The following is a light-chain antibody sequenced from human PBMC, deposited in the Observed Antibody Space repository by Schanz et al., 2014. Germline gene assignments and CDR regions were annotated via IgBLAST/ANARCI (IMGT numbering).Light chain of an antibody. CDR3: QTYDISQTGLWL. J-gene: IGLJ3*02. Sequence: QSVLTQPPSASGTPGQRVTISCSGSSSNIGTNSVVWYQQLPGTAPKLLIYSNNQRPSGVPDRFSGSKSGTSASLAITGLQTEDEASYYCQTYDISQTGLWLFGGGTKLTVL. CDR1: SSNIGTNS. CDR2: SNN. V-gene: IGLV1-44*01.